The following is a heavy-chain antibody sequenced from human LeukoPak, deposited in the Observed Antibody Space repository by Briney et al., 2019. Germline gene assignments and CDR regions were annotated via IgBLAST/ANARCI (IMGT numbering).Heavy chain of an antibody. CDR3: ARDSTGYSSGWYLGYGMDV. CDR1: GGTFSSYA. V-gene: IGHV1-69*13. J-gene: IGHJ6*02. D-gene: IGHD6-19*01. CDR2: IIPIFGTA. Sequence: HAASVKVSCTASGGTFSSYAISWVRQAPGQGLEWMGGIIPIFGTANYAQKFQGRVTITADESTSTAYMELSSLRSEDTAVYYCARDSTGYSSGWYLGYGMDVWGQGTTVTVSS.